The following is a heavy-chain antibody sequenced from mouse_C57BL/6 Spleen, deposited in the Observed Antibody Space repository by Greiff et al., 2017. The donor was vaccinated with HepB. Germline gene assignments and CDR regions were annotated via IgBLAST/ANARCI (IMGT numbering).Heavy chain of an antibody. D-gene: IGHD1-1*01. V-gene: IGHV3-6*01. CDR3: ARGGYGSSYWFAY. Sequence: DVQLVESGPGLVKPSQSLSLTCSVTGYSITSGYYWNWIRQFPGNKLEWMGYISYDGSNNYNPSLKNRISITRDTSKNQFFLKLNSVTTEDTATYYCARGGYGSSYWFAYWGQGTLVTVSA. J-gene: IGHJ3*01. CDR1: GYSITSGYY. CDR2: ISYDGSN.